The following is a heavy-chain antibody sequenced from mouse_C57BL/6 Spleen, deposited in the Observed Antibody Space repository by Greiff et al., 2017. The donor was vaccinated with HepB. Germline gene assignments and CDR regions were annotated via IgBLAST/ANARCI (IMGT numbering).Heavy chain of an antibody. CDR1: GYTFTDYY. Sequence: EVQLQQSGPELVKPGASVKISCKASGYTFTDYYMNWVKQSHGKSLEWIGDINPNNGGTSYNQKFKGKATLTVDKSSSTAYMELRSLTSEDSAVYYCARGPIYYDYDGDYWGQGTTLTVSS. V-gene: IGHV1-26*01. D-gene: IGHD2-4*01. CDR2: INPNNGGT. CDR3: ARGPIYYDYDGDY. J-gene: IGHJ2*01.